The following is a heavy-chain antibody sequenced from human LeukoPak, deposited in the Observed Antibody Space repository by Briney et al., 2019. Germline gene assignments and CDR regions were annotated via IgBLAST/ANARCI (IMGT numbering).Heavy chain of an antibody. Sequence: GASVKVSCRVSGYTLTDLSMHWVRQSPGKGLEWMGGFDPEDGETIYAQKFQGRVTMTEDTSTDTAYMELSSLRSEDTAVYYCATLGWSNYRDYWGQGTLVTVSS. CDR1: GYTLTDLS. CDR3: ATLGWSNYRDY. CDR2: FDPEDGET. V-gene: IGHV1-24*01. D-gene: IGHD3-10*01. J-gene: IGHJ4*02.